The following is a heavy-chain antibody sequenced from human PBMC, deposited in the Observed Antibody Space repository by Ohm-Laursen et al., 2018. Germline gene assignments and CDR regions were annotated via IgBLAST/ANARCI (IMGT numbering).Heavy chain of an antibody. Sequence: SLRLSCSVSGFTFSSYSMNWVRQAPGKGLEWVSYISNSGSTIYYADSVKGRFTISRDNAKNSLYLQMNSLRVEDTAVYYCARDHGGYFPSYYFDYWGQGILVTVSS. CDR3: ARDHGGYFPSYYFDY. D-gene: IGHD3-16*01. V-gene: IGHV3-48*01. CDR1: GFTFSSYS. CDR2: ISNSGSTI. J-gene: IGHJ4*02.